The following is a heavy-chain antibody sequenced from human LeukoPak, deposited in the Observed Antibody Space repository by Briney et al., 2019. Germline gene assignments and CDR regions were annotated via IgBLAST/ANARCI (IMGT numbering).Heavy chain of an antibody. Sequence: SETLSLTCTVSGGSVSSGSYYWSWIRQPPGKGLEWIGYIYYSGSTNYNPSLKSRVTISVDTSKNQFSLKLSSVTAADTAVYYCARVDILTGYAAFDIWGQGTMVTVSS. CDR1: GGSVSSGSYY. D-gene: IGHD3-9*01. CDR3: ARVDILTGYAAFDI. V-gene: IGHV4-61*01. CDR2: IYYSGST. J-gene: IGHJ3*02.